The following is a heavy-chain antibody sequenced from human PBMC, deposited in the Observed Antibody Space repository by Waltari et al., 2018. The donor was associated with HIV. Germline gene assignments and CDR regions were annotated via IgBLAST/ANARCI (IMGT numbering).Heavy chain of an antibody. CDR1: GGSIRSSSYY. Sequence: QVQLQESGPGLVKPSQTLSLTCTVSGGSIRSSSYYWGWIRQSPGKGLEWIGTIYYSVDTYYNPSLESRVTMAVDTSRNQFSLKLNSVTAADTAVYYCAGYGDHRTNYHYYYGMEVWGQGTTVTVSS. J-gene: IGHJ6*02. CDR2: IYYSVDT. V-gene: IGHV4-39*01. D-gene: IGHD4-17*01. CDR3: AGYGDHRTNYHYYYGMEV.